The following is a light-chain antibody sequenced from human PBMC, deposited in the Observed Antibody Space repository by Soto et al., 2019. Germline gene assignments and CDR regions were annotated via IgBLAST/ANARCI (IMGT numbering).Light chain of an antibody. V-gene: IGKV3-20*01. CDR2: GAS. Sequence: EIVLTQSPGTLSLSPGERATLSCRASQSVSSNYLAWYQQKPGQAPRLLIYGASSRATGIPDRFSGRGSGTDFTLTISRLEPEDFAVYYCQQYGSLFTFGPGTKVDIK. J-gene: IGKJ3*01. CDR3: QQYGSLFT. CDR1: QSVSSNY.